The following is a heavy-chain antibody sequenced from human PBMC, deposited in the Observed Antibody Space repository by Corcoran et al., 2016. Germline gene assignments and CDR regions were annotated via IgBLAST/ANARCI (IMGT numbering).Heavy chain of an antibody. J-gene: IGHJ5*02. CDR2: ISSSSSTI. D-gene: IGHD2-2*01. CDR3: ARGPKDIVVVPAEFTPGFPVDP. V-gene: IGHV3-48*02. CDR1: GFTFSSYS. Sequence: EVQLVESGGGLVQPGGSLRLSCAASGFTFSSYSMNWVRQAPGKGLEWVSYISSSSSTIYYADSVKGRFTISRDNAKNSLYLQMNSLRDEGTAVYYCARGPKDIVVVPAEFTPGFPVDPWGQGTLVTVSS.